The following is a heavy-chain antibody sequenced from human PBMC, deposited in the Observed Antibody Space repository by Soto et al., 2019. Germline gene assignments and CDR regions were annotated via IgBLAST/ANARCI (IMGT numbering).Heavy chain of an antibody. J-gene: IGHJ3*01. CDR1: GGTFNTYI. CDR2: IIPSFGTA. CDR3: ATVETPGGGPPASPTPQAFVV. Sequence: QVQLVQSGAEVKKPGSSVKVSCEASGGTFNTYIITWVRQAPGQGLEWMGGIIPSFGTANYAPKFRGRVTITADDSTTTVYMEVSSLRSEDTAVYFCATVETPGGGPPASPTPQAFVVWGQGTEVTVSS. D-gene: IGHD2-21*02. V-gene: IGHV1-69*01.